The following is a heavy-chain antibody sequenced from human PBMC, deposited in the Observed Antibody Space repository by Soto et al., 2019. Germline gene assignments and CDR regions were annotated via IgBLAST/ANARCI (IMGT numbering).Heavy chain of an antibody. CDR3: AKGHQDDFWSGPPTGFDP. J-gene: IGHJ5*02. CDR1: GFTFSSYA. D-gene: IGHD3-3*01. V-gene: IGHV3-23*01. Sequence: GSLRLSCAASGFTFSSYAMSWVRQAPGKGLEWVSAISGSGGSTYYADSVKGRFTISRDNSKNTLYLQMNSLRAEDTAVYYCAKGHQDDFWSGPPTGFDPWGQGTLVTVS. CDR2: ISGSGGST.